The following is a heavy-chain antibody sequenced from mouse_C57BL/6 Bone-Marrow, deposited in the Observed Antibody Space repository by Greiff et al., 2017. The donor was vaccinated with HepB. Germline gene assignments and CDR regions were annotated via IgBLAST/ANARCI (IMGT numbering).Heavy chain of an antibody. CDR3: ARNSNYVFYWYFDV. CDR1: GYTFTDYN. V-gene: IGHV1-18*01. J-gene: IGHJ1*03. CDR2: INPNNGGT. Sequence: EVQLQQSGPELVKPGASVKIPCKASGYTFTDYNMDWVKQSHGKSLEWIGDINPNNGGTIYNQKFKGKATLTVDKSSSTAYMELRSLTSEDTAVYYCARNSNYVFYWYFDVWGTGTTVTVSS. D-gene: IGHD2-5*01.